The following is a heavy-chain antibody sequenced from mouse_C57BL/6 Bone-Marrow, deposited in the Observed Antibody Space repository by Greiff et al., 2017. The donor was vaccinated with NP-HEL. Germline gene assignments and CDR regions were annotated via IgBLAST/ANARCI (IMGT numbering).Heavy chain of an antibody. D-gene: IGHD2-13*01. Sequence: QVQLKQPGAELVMPGASVKLSCKASGYTFTSYWMHWVKQRPGQGLEWIGEIDPSDSYTNYNQKFKGKSTLTVDKSSSTAYMQLSSLTSEDSAVYYCARYSDHGGCACWGQGTLVTVSA. CDR3: ARYSDHGGCAC. J-gene: IGHJ3*01. V-gene: IGHV1-69*01. CDR1: GYTFTSYW. CDR2: IDPSDSYT.